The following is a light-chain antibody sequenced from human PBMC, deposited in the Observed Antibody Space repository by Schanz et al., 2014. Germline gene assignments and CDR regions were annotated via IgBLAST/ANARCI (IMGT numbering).Light chain of an antibody. CDR1: SSDVGGYNY. CDR2: DVS. V-gene: IGLV2-8*01. CDR3: SSYAGSTNPVV. J-gene: IGLJ2*01. Sequence: QSVLTQPPSASGSPGQSVTISCTGTSSDVGGYNYVSWYQQHPGKAPKLMIYDVSNRPSGVPDRFSGSKSGNTASLTVSGLQAEDEADYYCSSYAGSTNPVVFGGGTKLTVL.